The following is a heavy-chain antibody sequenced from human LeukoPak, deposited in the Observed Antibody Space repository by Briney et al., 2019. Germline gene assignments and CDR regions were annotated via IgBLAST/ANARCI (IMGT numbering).Heavy chain of an antibody. Sequence: GESLRLSCAASGFTFSSYAMSWVRQAPGKGLEWVSAISGSGGSTYYADSVKGRFTISRDNSKNTLYLQMNSLRAEDTAVYYCAKFPGSSDWYFFDYWGQGTLVTVSS. J-gene: IGHJ4*02. CDR1: GFTFSSYA. V-gene: IGHV3-23*01. CDR3: AKFPGSSDWYFFDY. D-gene: IGHD6-19*01. CDR2: ISGSGGST.